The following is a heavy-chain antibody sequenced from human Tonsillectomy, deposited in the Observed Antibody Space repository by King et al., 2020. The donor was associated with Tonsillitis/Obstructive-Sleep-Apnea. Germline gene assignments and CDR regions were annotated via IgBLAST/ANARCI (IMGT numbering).Heavy chain of an antibody. CDR2: ISRSGTII. J-gene: IGHJ3*02. CDR1: GFTLSDYY. D-gene: IGHD3-22*01. CDR3: ARDWGRYYDSSGHPDAFDI. V-gene: IGHV3-11*01. Sequence: QLVESGGGLVKPGGSLRLSCAASGFTLSDYYMSWIRQAPGKGLEWVSYISRSGTIIYYADSVKGRFTISRDNAKNSLYLQMNSLRAEDTAVYYCARDWGRYYDSSGHPDAFDIWGQGTMVTVSS.